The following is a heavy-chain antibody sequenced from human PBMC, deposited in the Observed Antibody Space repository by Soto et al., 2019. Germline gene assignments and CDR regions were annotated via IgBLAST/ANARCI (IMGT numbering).Heavy chain of an antibody. CDR2: IFYSGTT. V-gene: IGHV4-31*03. Sequence: SETLSLSYTVSGVSISSGGYYWSWIRQHPGKGLEWIGYIFYSGTTYYNPSLKSRVTISVDTSKNQFSLKLSSVTAADTAVYYCARSVDPWGQGTLVTVS. CDR3: ARSVDP. J-gene: IGHJ5*02. CDR1: GVSISSGGYY.